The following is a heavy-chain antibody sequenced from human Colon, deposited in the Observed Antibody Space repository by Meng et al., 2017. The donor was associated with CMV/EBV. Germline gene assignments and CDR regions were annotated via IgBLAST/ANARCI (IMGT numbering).Heavy chain of an antibody. CDR1: GFNFKNYE. CDR3: AKIGPRYCSSTSCYNSYFDY. Sequence: GGSLRLSCAASGFNFKNYEMNWVRQAPGKGLEWVSYISGTTNTVYYSDSVKGRFTISRDNAKNSLYLQMNSLRAEDTALYYCAKIGPRYCSSTSCYNSYFDYWGQGTLVTVSS. D-gene: IGHD2-2*02. J-gene: IGHJ4*02. CDR2: ISGTTNTV. V-gene: IGHV3-48*03.